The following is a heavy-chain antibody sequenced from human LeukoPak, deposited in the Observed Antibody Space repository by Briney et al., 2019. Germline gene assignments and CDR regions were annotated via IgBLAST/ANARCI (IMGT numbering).Heavy chain of an antibody. J-gene: IGHJ3*02. V-gene: IGHV1-18*01. CDR2: ISAYNGNT. CDR3: ARESSSQELGYRYNHDAFDI. CDR1: GYTFTSYG. Sequence: ASVTVSCKASGYTFTSYGISWVRQAPGQGLEWMGWISAYNGNTNYAQKLQGRVTMTRDTSISTAYMELSRLRSDDTAVYYCARESSSQELGYRYNHDAFDIWGQGTMVTVSS. D-gene: IGHD3-16*02.